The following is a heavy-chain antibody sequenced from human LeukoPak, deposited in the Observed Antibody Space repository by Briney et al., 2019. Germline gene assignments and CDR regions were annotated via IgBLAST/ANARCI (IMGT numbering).Heavy chain of an antibody. J-gene: IGHJ4*02. D-gene: IGHD6-13*01. V-gene: IGHV3-30*02. CDR2: IRYDGNNK. CDR1: GFTFSSYG. CDR3: ASHILGYSSSWLGY. Sequence: GGSLRLSCAASGFTFSSYGIHWVRQAPGKGLEWVTFIRYDGNNKYYADSVKGRFTISRDNAKNTLYLQMNSLRAEDTAVYYCASHILGYSSSWLGYWGQGTLVTVSS.